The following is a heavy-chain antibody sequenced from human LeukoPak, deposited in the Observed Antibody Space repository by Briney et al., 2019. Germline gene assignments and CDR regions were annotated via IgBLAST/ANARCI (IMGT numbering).Heavy chain of an antibody. J-gene: IGHJ4*02. V-gene: IGHV3-23*01. CDR1: GFTFSSYA. CDR2: ISGSGGST. CDR3: FVPPVTTGRDDY. Sequence: GGSLRLSCAASGFTFSSYAMSWVRQAPGKGLVWVSAISGSGGSTYYADSVKGRFTISRDNSKNTLYLQMNSLRAEDTAVYYCFVPPVTTGRDDYWGQGTLVTVSS. D-gene: IGHD4-17*01.